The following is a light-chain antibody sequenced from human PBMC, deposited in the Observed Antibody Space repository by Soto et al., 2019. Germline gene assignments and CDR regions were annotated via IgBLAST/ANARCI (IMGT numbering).Light chain of an antibody. Sequence: EIVMTQSPATLSMSPGERATLSCRASQSVSSDLAWYQQKPGQAPRLLIYGASTRATAFPARFSGSGSGTEFTLTINSLQSEDFAVYYCQQYHNWPITFGQGTRLEIK. V-gene: IGKV3-15*01. CDR3: QQYHNWPIT. CDR1: QSVSSD. J-gene: IGKJ5*01. CDR2: GAS.